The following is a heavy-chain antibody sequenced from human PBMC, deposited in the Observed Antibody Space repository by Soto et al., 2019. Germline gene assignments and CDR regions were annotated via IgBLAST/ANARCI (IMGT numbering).Heavy chain of an antibody. V-gene: IGHV3-33*01. CDR2: IWYDGSNK. Sequence: QVQLVESGGAVVQPGRSLRLSCAASGFTFSSYGMHWVRQAPGKGLEWVAVIWYDGSNKYYADSVKGRFTISRDNSKNTLYLQMNSLRAEDTAVYYCARAEIGVVPVATEFDPWGQGTLVTVSS. D-gene: IGHD2-2*01. CDR3: ARAEIGVVPVATEFDP. CDR1: GFTFSSYG. J-gene: IGHJ5*02.